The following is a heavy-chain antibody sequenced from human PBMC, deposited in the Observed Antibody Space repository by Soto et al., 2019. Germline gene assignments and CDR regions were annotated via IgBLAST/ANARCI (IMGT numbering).Heavy chain of an antibody. J-gene: IGHJ4*02. V-gene: IGHV1-2*04. D-gene: IGHD3-16*02. CDR1: GYTFTGYY. CDR2: INPNSGGT. CDR3: ARQITYDYRWGSYRRALHYFDY. Sequence: GASVKVSCKASGYTFTGYYMHWVRQAPGQGLEWMGWINPNSGGTNYAQKFQGWVTMTRDTSISTAYMELSRLRSDDTAVYYCARQITYDYRWGSYRRALHYFDYWGQATRVTVSS.